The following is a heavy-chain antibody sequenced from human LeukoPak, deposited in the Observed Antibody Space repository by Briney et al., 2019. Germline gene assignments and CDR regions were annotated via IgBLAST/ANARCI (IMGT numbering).Heavy chain of an antibody. CDR1: GFTFTSYA. Sequence: GGSLRLSCAVSGFTFTSYAMSWVRQAPGKGLECVSAISGSCGSTYYADSVKSRFAISRDNSKSTLFLQMNSLRAEDTAVYYCAKDPRVGSRVATPCHWGQGTLVSVSS. J-gene: IGHJ4*02. CDR2: ISGSCGST. D-gene: IGHD5-24*01. CDR3: AKDPRVGSRVATPCH. V-gene: IGHV3-23*01.